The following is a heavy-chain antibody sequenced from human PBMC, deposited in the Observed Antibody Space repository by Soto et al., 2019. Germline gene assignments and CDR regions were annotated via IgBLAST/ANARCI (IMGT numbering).Heavy chain of an antibody. Sequence: PSETLSLTCAVYGGSFSGYYWSWIRQPPGKGLEWIGEINHSGSTNYNPSLKSRVTILVDTSKNQFSLKLSSVTAADTAVYYCARGPRIAVAGTRYNWFDPWGQGTLVTVSS. CDR2: INHSGST. D-gene: IGHD6-19*01. J-gene: IGHJ5*02. V-gene: IGHV4-34*01. CDR3: ARGPRIAVAGTRYNWFDP. CDR1: GGSFSGYY.